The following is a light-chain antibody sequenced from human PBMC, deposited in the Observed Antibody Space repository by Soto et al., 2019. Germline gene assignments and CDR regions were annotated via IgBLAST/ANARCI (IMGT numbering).Light chain of an antibody. Sequence: VLTQSPGSLSLSPGERATVSCRASQTVTSSYLAWYQQRPGQAPQLLIYDAVKRATGIPDMFSGSESGRDYTLTISRLDPEDSAVYYCQQYGDSITFGGGTKVEIK. CDR2: DAV. CDR3: QQYGDSIT. J-gene: IGKJ4*01. CDR1: QTVTSSY. V-gene: IGKV3-20*01.